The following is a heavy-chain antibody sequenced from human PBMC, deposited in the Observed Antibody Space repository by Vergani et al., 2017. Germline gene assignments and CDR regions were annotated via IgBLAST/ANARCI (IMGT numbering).Heavy chain of an antibody. CDR3: SRSHYYDSIGYYYGLDY. CDR2: IYTSGST. D-gene: IGHD3-22*01. V-gene: IGHV4-61*02. J-gene: IGHJ4*02. Sequence: QVQLQESGPGLVKPSQTLSLTCTVSGGSISSGSYYWSWIRQPAGKGLEWIGRIYTSGSTNYNPSLKSRVTISVDTSNNQFSLKLSSVTAADTAVYYCSRSHYYDSIGYYYGLDYWGQGTLVTVSS. CDR1: GGSISSGSYY.